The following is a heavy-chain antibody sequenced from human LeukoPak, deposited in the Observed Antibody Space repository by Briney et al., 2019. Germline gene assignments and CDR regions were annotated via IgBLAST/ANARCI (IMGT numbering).Heavy chain of an antibody. CDR3: ARDRGCSSTSCYRHYYYGMDV. D-gene: IGHD2-2*01. CDR2: ISSSGSTI. V-gene: IGHV3-11*01. Sequence: GGSLRLSCAASGFTFSDYYMSWIRQAPGKGPEWVSYISSSGSTIYYADSVKGRFTISRDNAKNSLYLQMNSLRAEDTAVYYCARDRGCSSTSCYRHYYYGMDVWGQGTTVTVSS. CDR1: GFTFSDYY. J-gene: IGHJ6*02.